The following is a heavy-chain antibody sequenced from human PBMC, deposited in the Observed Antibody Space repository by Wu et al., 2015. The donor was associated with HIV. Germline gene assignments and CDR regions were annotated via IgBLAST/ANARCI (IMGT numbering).Heavy chain of an antibody. D-gene: IGHD3-22*01. Sequence: QVQLVQSGAEVKKPGSSVKVSCKASGGTFSSYAISWVRQAPGQGLEWMGRIIPIFGTANYAQKFQGRVTITTDESTSTAYMELSSLRSEDTAVYYCARYYYDSSGYYFEGHFDYWGQGTLVTVSS. CDR2: IIPIFGTA. J-gene: IGHJ4*02. CDR1: GGTFSSYA. CDR3: ARYYYDSSGYYFEGHFDY. V-gene: IGHV1-69*05.